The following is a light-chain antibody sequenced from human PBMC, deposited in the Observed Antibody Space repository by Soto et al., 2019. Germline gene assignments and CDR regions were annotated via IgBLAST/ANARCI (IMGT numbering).Light chain of an antibody. CDR3: QQYNSYSLWT. CDR1: QSISSW. J-gene: IGKJ1*01. Sequence: DIQMTQSPSTLSACFGDRVTITFRPSQSISSWLAWYQQKPGKAPELLISDASNLESGVPSRFSGSGSGAEFTLTISSLQPHDFATYYCQQYNSYSLWTFGQGTKVDIK. V-gene: IGKV1-5*01. CDR2: DAS.